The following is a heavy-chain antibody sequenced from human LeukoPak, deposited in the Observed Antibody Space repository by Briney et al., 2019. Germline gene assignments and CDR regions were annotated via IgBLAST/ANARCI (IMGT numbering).Heavy chain of an antibody. J-gene: IGHJ4*02. CDR1: GGTFSSYA. Sequence: SVKVSCKASGGTFSSYAISWVRQAPGQGLEWMGGITPIFGTANYAQKFQGRVTITTDESTSTAYMELSSLRSEDTAVYYCATHKWGQYSSSSYFDYWGQGTLVTVSS. V-gene: IGHV1-69*05. CDR3: ATHKWGQYSSSSYFDY. D-gene: IGHD6-6*01. CDR2: ITPIFGTA.